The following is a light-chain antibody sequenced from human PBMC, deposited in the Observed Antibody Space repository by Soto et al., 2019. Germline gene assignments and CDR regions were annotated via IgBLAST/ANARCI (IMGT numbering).Light chain of an antibody. CDR1: SSDVGSYNR. V-gene: IGLV2-18*02. Sequence: QSALTQPPSLSGSPGQSVTISCTGTSSDVGSYNRVSWYQQPPGTAPKLMIYEVSNRPSGVPDRFSGSKSGNTASLTISGLQAEDEADYCCSSYTSSSTYVFGTGTKVTVL. CDR3: SSYTSSSTYV. CDR2: EVS. J-gene: IGLJ1*01.